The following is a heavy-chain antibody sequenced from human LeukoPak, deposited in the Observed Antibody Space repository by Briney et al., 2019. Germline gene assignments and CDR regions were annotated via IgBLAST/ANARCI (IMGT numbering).Heavy chain of an antibody. J-gene: IGHJ3*01. Sequence: PGASLRLSCVASGFTFSNYAMSWVRQAPGKGLEWVSAITGSGTNTYYADSVKGRFTISRDNAKNSLYLQMNSLRAEDTAVYYCARGYGLWGQGTMVTVSS. V-gene: IGHV3-23*01. CDR2: ITGSGTNT. CDR1: GFTFSNYA. D-gene: IGHD3-16*01. CDR3: ARGYGL.